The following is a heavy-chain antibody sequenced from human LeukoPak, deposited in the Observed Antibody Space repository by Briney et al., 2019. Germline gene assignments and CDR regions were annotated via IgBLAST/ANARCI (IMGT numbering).Heavy chain of an antibody. CDR3: ASTFYGYDKPDY. CDR1: GFTFSDYY. CDR2: ISSSGATI. D-gene: IGHD2/OR15-2a*01. Sequence: GGSLRLSCAASGFTFSDYYMNWIRQAPGKGLEWVSYISSSGATIYYADSVKGRFTISRDNAKNSLYLQMNSLRAEDTAVYYCASTFYGYDKPDYWGQGTLVTVSS. V-gene: IGHV3-11*01. J-gene: IGHJ4*02.